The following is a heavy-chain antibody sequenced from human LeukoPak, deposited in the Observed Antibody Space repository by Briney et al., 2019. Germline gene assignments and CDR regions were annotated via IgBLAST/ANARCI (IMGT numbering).Heavy chain of an antibody. J-gene: IGHJ4*02. CDR3: AKDTQYDILTGYFDY. D-gene: IGHD3-9*01. V-gene: IGHV3-33*06. Sequence: GGSLRLSCAASGFTFSSYGMHWVRQAPGKGLEWVAVIWYDGSNKYYADSVKGRFTISRDNSKNTLYLQMNSLRAEDTAVYCCAKDTQYDILTGYFDYWGQGTLVTVSS. CDR2: IWYDGSNK. CDR1: GFTFSSYG.